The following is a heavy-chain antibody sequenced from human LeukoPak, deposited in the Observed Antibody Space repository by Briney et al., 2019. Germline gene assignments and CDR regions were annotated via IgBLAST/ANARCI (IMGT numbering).Heavy chain of an antibody. D-gene: IGHD1-26*01. CDR2: IYYSGST. CDR3: ARRRLATSAFDI. V-gene: IGHV4-59*08. CDR1: GGSIGSYY. Sequence: PSETLSLTCTVSGGSIGSYYWSWIRQPPGKGLEWIGYIYYSGSTNYDPSLKSRVTISVDTSKNQFSLKLSSVTAADTAVYYCARRRLATSAFDIWGQGTMVTVSS. J-gene: IGHJ3*02.